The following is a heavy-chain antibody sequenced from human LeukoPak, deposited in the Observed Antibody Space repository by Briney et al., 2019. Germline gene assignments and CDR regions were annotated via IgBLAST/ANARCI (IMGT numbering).Heavy chain of an antibody. CDR1: GDSISTSSYY. CDR3: ARGRISMTVDDAFDI. D-gene: IGHD3-22*01. Sequence: PSETLSLTCSVSGDSISTSSYYWGWIRQPPGKGLEWIGTIYYSGSTYYNPSLTSRVTISVDTSKNQFSLKLSSVTAADTAVYYCARGRISMTVDDAFDIWGQGTMVTVSS. CDR2: IYYSGST. V-gene: IGHV4-39*01. J-gene: IGHJ3*02.